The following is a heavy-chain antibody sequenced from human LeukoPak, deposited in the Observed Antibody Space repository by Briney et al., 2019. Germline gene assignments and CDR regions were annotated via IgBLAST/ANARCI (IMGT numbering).Heavy chain of an antibody. Sequence: GGSLRLSCAASGFTFSSYAMSWVRQAPGKGLEWVSAISGSGGSTYYADSVKGRFTISRDNSKNTLYLQMNSPRAEDTAVYYCAKFLPTHIVVANYYFDYWGQGTLVTVSS. D-gene: IGHD2-21*01. CDR1: GFTFSSYA. CDR3: AKFLPTHIVVANYYFDY. V-gene: IGHV3-23*01. CDR2: ISGSGGST. J-gene: IGHJ4*02.